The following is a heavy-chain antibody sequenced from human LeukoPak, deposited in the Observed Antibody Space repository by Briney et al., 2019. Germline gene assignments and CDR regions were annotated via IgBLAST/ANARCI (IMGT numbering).Heavy chain of an antibody. CDR1: GYTSTSNF. CDR3: ARGASGSYYFWGSSPDN. V-gene: IGHV1-46*01. CDR2: INPSGGST. D-gene: IGHD3-16*01. J-gene: IGHJ4*02. Sequence: ASVKVSCTASGYTSTSNFVHWVRQAPGQGLEWMGIINPSGGSTSYAQKYQGRVTMTRETSTSTVYMDLSSLTSEDTAVYYCARGASGSYYFWGSSPDNWGQGTLVTVSS.